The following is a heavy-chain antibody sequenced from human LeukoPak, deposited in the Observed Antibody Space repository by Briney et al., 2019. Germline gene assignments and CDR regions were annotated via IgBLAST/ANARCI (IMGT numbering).Heavy chain of an antibody. Sequence: SETLSLTCAVYGGSFSGYYWSWIRQPPGKGLEWIGEINHSGSTNYNPSLKSRVTISVDTSKNQFSLKLSSVTAADTAVYYCARGRVSAGGHYDFDYWGQGTLVTVSS. D-gene: IGHD5-12*01. V-gene: IGHV4-34*01. CDR1: GGSFSGYY. J-gene: IGHJ4*02. CDR3: ARGRVSAGGHYDFDY. CDR2: INHSGST.